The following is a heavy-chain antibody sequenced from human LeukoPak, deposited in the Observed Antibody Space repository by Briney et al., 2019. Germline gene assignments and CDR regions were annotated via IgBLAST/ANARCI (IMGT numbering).Heavy chain of an antibody. CDR3: ARDGDY. J-gene: IGHJ4*02. V-gene: IGHV4-59*01. Sequence: SETLSLTCSVSGGSIVSYCWSWIRQPPGKGLEWIGYIYYSGSTNYNPSLKSRVTISADTSKNQFSLKLSSVTAADTAVYYCARDGDYWGQGTLVTVSS. CDR1: GGSIVSYC. CDR2: IYYSGST.